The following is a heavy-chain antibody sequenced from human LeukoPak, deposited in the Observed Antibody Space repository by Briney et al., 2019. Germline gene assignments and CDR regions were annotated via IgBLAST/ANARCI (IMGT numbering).Heavy chain of an antibody. CDR2: IWYDGSNK. Sequence: GGSLRLSCAASGFTFSSYGMHWVRQAPGKGLEWVAVIWYDGSNKYYADSVKGRFTISRDNSKNTLYLQMNSLRAEDTAVYYCAKGHFIGNSEFLDNWGQGTLVSVSP. CDR3: AKGHFIGNSEFLDN. J-gene: IGHJ4*02. V-gene: IGHV3-33*06. D-gene: IGHD4-23*01. CDR1: GFTFSSYG.